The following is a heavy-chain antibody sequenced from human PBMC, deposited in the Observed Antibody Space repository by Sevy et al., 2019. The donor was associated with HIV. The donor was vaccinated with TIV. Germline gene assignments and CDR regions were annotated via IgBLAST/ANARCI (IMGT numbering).Heavy chain of an antibody. Sequence: GGSLRLSCAASGFTVSRYWMSWLRQAPGKGLEWVANIKQDGSEQYYVDSVKGRFTISRDNAKNSLYLQMNSLRAEDTAVYYCARGYDYFDYWGQGTLVTVSS. CDR2: IKQDGSEQ. J-gene: IGHJ4*02. D-gene: IGHD1-1*01. V-gene: IGHV3-7*03. CDR1: GFTVSRYW. CDR3: ARGYDYFDY.